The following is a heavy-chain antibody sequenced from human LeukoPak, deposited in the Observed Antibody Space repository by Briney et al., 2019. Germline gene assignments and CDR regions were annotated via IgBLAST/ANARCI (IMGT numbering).Heavy chain of an antibody. CDR3: ARLLYYDSKGGDY. CDR1: GGSITSGGYS. V-gene: IGHV4-61*02. CDR2: IYTSGST. J-gene: IGHJ4*02. D-gene: IGHD3-22*01. Sequence: SETMSLTCTVSGGSITSGGYSWTGIRQPAGKGLEWIGRIYTSGSTNYNPSLKSRVTISVDTSKNQFSLKLSSVTAADTAVYYCARLLYYDSKGGDYWGQGTLVTVSS.